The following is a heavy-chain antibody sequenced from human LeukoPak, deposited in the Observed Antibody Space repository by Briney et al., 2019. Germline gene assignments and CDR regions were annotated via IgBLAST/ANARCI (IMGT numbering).Heavy chain of an antibody. CDR3: AKAVMGSSWYADYYYYGMDV. CDR2: ISYDGSNK. D-gene: IGHD6-13*01. J-gene: IGHJ6*02. V-gene: IGHV3-30*18. CDR1: GFAFSSYG. Sequence: GGSLRLSCAASGFAFSSYGMHWVRQAPGKGLEWVAVISYDGSNKYYADSVKGRFTISRDNSKNTLYLQMNSLRAEDTAVYYCAKAVMGSSWYADYYYYGMDVWGQGTTVTVSS.